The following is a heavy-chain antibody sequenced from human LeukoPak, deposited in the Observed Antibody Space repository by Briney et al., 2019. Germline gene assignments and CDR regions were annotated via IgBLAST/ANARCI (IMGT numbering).Heavy chain of an antibody. CDR1: GYTFTGYY. D-gene: IGHD3-10*01. V-gene: IGHV1-2*02. CDR2: INPNSGGT. J-gene: IGHJ5*02. Sequence: ASVKVSCKASGYTFTGYYMHWVRQAPGQGLEWMGWINPNSGGTNYAQKFQDRVTMTRDTSISTAYMEVSRLRYDDTAVYYCARPLRVTMIRGAAFRASSDFDPWGQGTLVTVSS. CDR3: ARPLRVTMIRGAAFRASSDFDP.